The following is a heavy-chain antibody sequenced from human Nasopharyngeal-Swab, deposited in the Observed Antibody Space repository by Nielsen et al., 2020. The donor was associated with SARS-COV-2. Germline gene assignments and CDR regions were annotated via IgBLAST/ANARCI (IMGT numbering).Heavy chain of an antibody. Sequence: ASVKVSCKASGYTFTNYGISWVRQAPGQGLEWMGWITTYFDNTVYAQKFQGRVTMTTDTSTSTVYMQLGSLRSDDTAVYYCARDPEAAAGMGGQEGAFDIWGQGTMVIVSS. CDR3: ARDPEAAAGMGGQEGAFDI. CDR2: ITTYFDNT. D-gene: IGHD6-13*01. V-gene: IGHV1-18*01. J-gene: IGHJ3*02. CDR1: GYTFTNYG.